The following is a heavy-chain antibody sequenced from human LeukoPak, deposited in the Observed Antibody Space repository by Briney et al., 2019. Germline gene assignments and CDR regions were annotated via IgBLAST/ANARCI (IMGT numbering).Heavy chain of an antibody. V-gene: IGHV4-4*07. D-gene: IGHD3-16*01. J-gene: IGHJ5*02. CDR2: IHTSWTA. Sequence: SETLSLTCTVSGDSMSSYYWNFIRQPAGKGLEWIGRIHTSWTAYYNPSLKSRITMSVDTSRNQFSLRLTSVTAADTAVYYCARGDYYDGGGRNWFDPWGQGTLVTVSS. CDR1: GDSMSSYY. CDR3: ARGDYYDGGGRNWFDP.